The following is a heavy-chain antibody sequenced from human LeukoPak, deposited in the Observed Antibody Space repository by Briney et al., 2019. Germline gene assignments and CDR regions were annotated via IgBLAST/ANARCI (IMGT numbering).Heavy chain of an antibody. Sequence: SETLSLTCSVSGGSINSGGYYWSWIRQPPGKGLGWIGYIYHSGSTYYNPSLKSRVAISVDVSKDQFSLNLTSVTAADTAVYYCVRGTHGDKWGQGTLVTVSS. D-gene: IGHD7-27*01. J-gene: IGHJ4*02. CDR2: IYHSGST. CDR3: VRGTHGDK. V-gene: IGHV4-30-2*01. CDR1: GGSINSGGYY.